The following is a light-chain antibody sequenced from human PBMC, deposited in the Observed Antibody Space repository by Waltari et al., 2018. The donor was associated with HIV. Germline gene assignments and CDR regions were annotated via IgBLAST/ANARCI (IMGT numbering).Light chain of an antibody. J-gene: IGKJ4*01. V-gene: IGKV2-28*01. CDR1: QSLLHSNGYNS. CDR3: MQALQTPLT. Sequence: DIVMTQSPLSLPVTPGEPASISCRSSQSLLHSNGYNSLDWDLQKPGQSPQLLIYLGSNRASGVPDRFSGSGSGTDFTLKISRVEAEDVGVYYCMQALQTPLTFGGGTKVEIK. CDR2: LGS.